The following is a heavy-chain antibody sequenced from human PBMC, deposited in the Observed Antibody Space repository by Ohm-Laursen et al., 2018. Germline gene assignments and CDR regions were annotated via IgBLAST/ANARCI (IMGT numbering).Heavy chain of an antibody. V-gene: IGHV4-59*07. CDR3: ARMGGGKSGYPDY. Sequence: SDTLSLTCTVSGGSINTYYWSWVRQPPGKGLERIGYIYYSGSTNYNPSLKSRVTISVDTSKNQFSLKLSSVTAADTAVYYCARMGGGKSGYPDYWGQGTLVTVSS. CDR2: IYYSGST. CDR1: GGSINTYY. D-gene: IGHD3-22*01. J-gene: IGHJ4*02.